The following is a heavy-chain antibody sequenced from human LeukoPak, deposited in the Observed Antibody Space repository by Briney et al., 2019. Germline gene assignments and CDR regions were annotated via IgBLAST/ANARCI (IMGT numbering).Heavy chain of an antibody. D-gene: IGHD6-19*01. CDR2: IKQDGSEK. J-gene: IGHJ6*03. Sequence: GGSLRLSCAASGFTFISYSMNWVRQTPGKGLEWVANIKQDGSEKYYVDSVKGRFTISRDNAKNSLYLQMNSLRAEDTAVYYCARAVAGLGYYYYYMDVWGKGTTVTVSS. CDR1: GFTFISYS. V-gene: IGHV3-7*01. CDR3: ARAVAGLGYYYYYMDV.